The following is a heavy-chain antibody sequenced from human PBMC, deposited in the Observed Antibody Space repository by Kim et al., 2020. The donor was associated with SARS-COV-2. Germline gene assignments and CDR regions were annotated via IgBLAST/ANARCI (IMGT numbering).Heavy chain of an antibody. J-gene: IGHJ3*02. CDR1: GFMLRRYW. CDR3: ARDAAVAGTDGLDI. D-gene: IGHD6-19*01. CDR2: IKQDGSEK. Sequence: GGSLRLSCAASGFMLRRYWMTWVRQAPGKGLEWVANIKQDGSEKYYVDSVKGRFTISRDNAMNSLYLQMTSLRAEDTAVYYCARDAAVAGTDGLDIWGQGTLVTVSS. V-gene: IGHV3-7*01.